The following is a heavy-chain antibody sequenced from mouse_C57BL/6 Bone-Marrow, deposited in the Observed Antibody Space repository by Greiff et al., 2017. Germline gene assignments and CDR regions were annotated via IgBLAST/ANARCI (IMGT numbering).Heavy chain of an antibody. CDR2: IDPENGDT. CDR3: TAHYYCSSYAMDL. V-gene: IGHV14-4*01. D-gene: IGHD1-1*01. J-gene: IGHJ4*01. CDR1: GFNIKDDY. Sequence: VQLQQSGAELVRPGASVKLSCTASGFNIKDDYMHWVKQRPEQGLEWIGWIDPENGDTEYASKFQGKATITADTSSNTAYLQLSSLTSEDTAVYYCTAHYYCSSYAMDLWGQGTSDTVSS.